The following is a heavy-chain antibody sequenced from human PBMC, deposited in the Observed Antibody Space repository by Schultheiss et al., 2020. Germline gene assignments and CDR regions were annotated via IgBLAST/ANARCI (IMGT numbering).Heavy chain of an antibody. CDR1: GFTFSNYW. CDR3: ARESSGWVTDAFDI. Sequence: GGSLRLSCVGSGFTFSNYWMTWVRQAPGKGLEWVANINQDGSEKNYVDSVKGRFTISRDNAKNSLCLQMNSLSAEDTAVYYCARESSGWVTDAFDIWGQGTMVTVSS. CDR2: INQDGSEK. D-gene: IGHD6-19*01. V-gene: IGHV3-7*01. J-gene: IGHJ3*02.